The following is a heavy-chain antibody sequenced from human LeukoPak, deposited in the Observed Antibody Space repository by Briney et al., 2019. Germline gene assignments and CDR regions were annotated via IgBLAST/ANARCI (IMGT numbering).Heavy chain of an antibody. CDR3: ARQWTYSSGWYDGTFDY. Sequence: GGSLRLSCAASGFTFSSYAMHWVRQAPGKGLEYVSAISSNGGSTYYANSVKGRFTISRDNSKNTPYLQMGSLRAEDMAVYYCARQWTYSSGWYDGTFDYWGQGTLVTVSS. V-gene: IGHV3-64*01. CDR1: GFTFSSYA. D-gene: IGHD6-19*01. J-gene: IGHJ4*02. CDR2: ISSNGGST.